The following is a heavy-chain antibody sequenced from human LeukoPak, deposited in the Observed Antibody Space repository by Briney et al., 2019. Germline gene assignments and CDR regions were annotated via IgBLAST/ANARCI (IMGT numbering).Heavy chain of an antibody. V-gene: IGHV1-18*01. CDR2: ISAYNGNT. CDR3: VRDPSYIVVVSSTVTGFDP. J-gene: IGHJ5*02. D-gene: IGHD2-2*01. CDR1: GYTFTSYG. Sequence: ASVKVSCKASGYTFTSYGISWVRQAPGQGLESMGWISAYNGNTNHAQKLQGRVTMTTDTSTSTAYMELRSLRSDDTAVYYCVRDPSYIVVVSSTVTGFDPWGQGTLVTVSS.